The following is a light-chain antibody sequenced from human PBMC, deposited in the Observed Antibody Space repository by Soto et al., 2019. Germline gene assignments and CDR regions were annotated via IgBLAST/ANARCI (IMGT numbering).Light chain of an antibody. J-gene: IGKJ2*01. CDR1: QSVSSY. CDR2: DTF. V-gene: IGKV3-11*01. Sequence: EIVLTQSPATLSLSPGERATLSCRASQSVSSYLAWYQQKPGQAPRLLIYDTFNRATGIPARFSGSGSGTAFTLTISSLEPEDFAVYYCQQRSNWPRTFGQGTKLEIK. CDR3: QQRSNWPRT.